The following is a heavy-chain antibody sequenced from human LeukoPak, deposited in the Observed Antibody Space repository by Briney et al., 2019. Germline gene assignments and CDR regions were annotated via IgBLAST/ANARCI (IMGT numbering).Heavy chain of an antibody. CDR1: GFTFDDYA. CDR3: AKDTGHYYDSSGNNWFDP. Sequence: PGGSLRLSCAPSGFTFDDYAMQWVRHAPGKGLEWLSGVRWNSGSIGYADSVKGRFTISRDNAKYSLYLQMNSLRAEDTALYYCAKDTGHYYDSSGNNWFDPWGQGTLVTVSS. D-gene: IGHD3-22*01. J-gene: IGHJ5*02. CDR2: VRWNSGSI. V-gene: IGHV3-9*01.